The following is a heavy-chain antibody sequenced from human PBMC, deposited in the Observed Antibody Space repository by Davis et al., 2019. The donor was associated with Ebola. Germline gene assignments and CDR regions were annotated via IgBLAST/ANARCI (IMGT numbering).Heavy chain of an antibody. CDR3: ARHIVVVTAILYYFDY. J-gene: IGHJ4*02. V-gene: IGHV3-38-3*01. D-gene: IGHD2-21*02. CDR2: ISGGST. CDR1: GYTFTSYG. Sequence: SCKASGYTFTSYGISWIRQAPGKGLEWVSSISGGSTYYADSRKGRFTISRDNSKNTLHLQMNSLRAEDTAVYYCARHIVVVTAILYYFDYWGQGTLVTVSS.